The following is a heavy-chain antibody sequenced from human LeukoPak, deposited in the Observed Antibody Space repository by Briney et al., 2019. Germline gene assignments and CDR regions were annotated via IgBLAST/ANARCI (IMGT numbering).Heavy chain of an antibody. CDR3: AKSFGPVIAAAGTGAD. Sequence: GGSLRLSCAASGFTFRRYGMTWVRQAPGKGLEWVSSIRGSDISTFYADSVKGRFTISRDNSKNTLYLQMNSLRVEDTAVYYCAKSFGPVIAAAGTGADWGQGTLVTVSS. CDR1: GFTFRRYG. V-gene: IGHV3-23*01. J-gene: IGHJ4*02. D-gene: IGHD6-13*01. CDR2: IRGSDIST.